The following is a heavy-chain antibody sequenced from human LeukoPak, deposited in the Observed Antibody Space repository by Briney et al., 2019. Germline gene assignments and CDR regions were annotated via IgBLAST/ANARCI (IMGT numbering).Heavy chain of an antibody. J-gene: IGHJ4*02. CDR1: GFTFSRYA. CDR3: AKGRTVRGVIITQKYYFDY. CDR2: IGDTGSST. D-gene: IGHD3-10*01. Sequence: GGSLRLSCAASGFTFSRYAMNWVRQAPGKGLEWVSIIGDTGSSTYYADSVKGRFTISRGNSRNTLYLQMSSLGAEDTAVYYCAKGRTVRGVIITQKYYFDYWGQGTLVTVSS. V-gene: IGHV3-23*01.